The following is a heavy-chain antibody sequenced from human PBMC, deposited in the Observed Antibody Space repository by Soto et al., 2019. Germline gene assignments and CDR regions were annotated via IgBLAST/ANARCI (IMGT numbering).Heavy chain of an antibody. D-gene: IGHD7-27*01. J-gene: IGHJ4*02. V-gene: IGHV3-23*01. CDR2: RSGSGSST. CDR1: GFAFNKLG. Sequence: GGSLRLSCVASGFAFNKLGLAWVRQGPGRGLEWVSARSGSGSSTYDSDSVKGRFTISRDNSNNTLYLQMNSLRAEDTAIYYCARTTGVITVISAFDHWGQGTPVTVSS. CDR3: ARTTGVITVISAFDH.